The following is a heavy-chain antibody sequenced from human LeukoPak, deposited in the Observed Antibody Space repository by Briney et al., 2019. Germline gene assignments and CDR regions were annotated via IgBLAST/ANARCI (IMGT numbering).Heavy chain of an antibody. CDR2: IYHSGST. D-gene: IGHD2-2*01. Sequence: PSETLSLTCAVSGSSISSSNWWSWIRQPPGKGLEWIGEIYHSGSTNYNPSLKSRVTISVDKSKTQFSLKLSSVTAADTAVYYCARLGYCSSTSCPNQHQLHYFDYWGQGTLVTVSS. V-gene: IGHV4-4*02. CDR1: GSSISSSNW. J-gene: IGHJ4*02. CDR3: ARLGYCSSTSCPNQHQLHYFDY.